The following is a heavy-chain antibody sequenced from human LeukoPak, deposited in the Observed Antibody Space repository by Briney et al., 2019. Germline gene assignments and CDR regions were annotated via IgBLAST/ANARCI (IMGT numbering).Heavy chain of an antibody. CDR1: GYTFTSYG. CDR3: ARVQLNIAAAGRYYYYYYMDV. D-gene: IGHD6-13*01. CDR2: ISAYNGNT. V-gene: IGHV1-18*01. J-gene: IGHJ6*03. Sequence: ASVKVSCKASGYTFTSYGISWVRQAPGQGLEWMGWISAYNGNTNYAQKLQGRVTMTTDTSTSTAYMELRSLRSDDTAVYYCARVQLNIAAAGRYYYYYYMDVWGKGTTVTVSS.